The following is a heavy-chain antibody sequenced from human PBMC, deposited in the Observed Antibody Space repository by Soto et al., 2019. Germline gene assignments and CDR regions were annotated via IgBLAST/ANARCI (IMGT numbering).Heavy chain of an antibody. V-gene: IGHV1-2*04. CDR2: INPNSGGT. Sequence: QVQLVQSGAEVKKPGASVKVSCKASGYTFTGYYMHWVRQAPGQGLEWMGWINPNSGGTNYAQKFQGWVTMTRDTSISTAYMELSRLRSDDTAVYYCARDYYDYIWGRRDAFDIWGQGTMVTVSS. CDR1: GYTFTGYY. D-gene: IGHD3-16*01. J-gene: IGHJ3*02. CDR3: ARDYYDYIWGRRDAFDI.